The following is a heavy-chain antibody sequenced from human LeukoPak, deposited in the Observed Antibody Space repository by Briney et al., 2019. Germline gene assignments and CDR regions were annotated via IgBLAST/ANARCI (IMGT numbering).Heavy chain of an antibody. CDR2: IKQDGSEK. CDR3: ARRYFDY. V-gene: IGHV3-7*03. CDR1: GLTFSSSW. D-gene: IGHD3-9*01. Sequence: HPGGSLRLSCAVSGLTFSSSWMDWVRQAPGKGLEWVANIKQDGSEKYYVDSVKGRLTISRDNAKNSLYLQMNSLRAEDTAVYYCARRYFDYWGQGTLVTVSS. J-gene: IGHJ4*02.